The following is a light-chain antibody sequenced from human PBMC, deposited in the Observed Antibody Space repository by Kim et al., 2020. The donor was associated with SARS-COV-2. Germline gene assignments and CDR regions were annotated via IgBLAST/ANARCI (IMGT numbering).Light chain of an antibody. CDR1: QSVSSN. V-gene: IGKV3-15*01. CDR3: QQYNNWPPLT. Sequence: SPWVRATLSCRASQSVSSNLAWYLQKPGQAPRLLIYGASTRATGIPARFSGSGSGTEFTLTISSLQSEDFAVYYCQQYNNWPPLTFGGGTKVDIK. CDR2: GAS. J-gene: IGKJ4*01.